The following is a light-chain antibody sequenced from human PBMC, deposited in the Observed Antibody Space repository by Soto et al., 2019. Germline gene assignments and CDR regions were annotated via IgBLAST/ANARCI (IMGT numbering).Light chain of an antibody. CDR2: AAS. CDR1: QDISNW. J-gene: IGKJ4*01. CDR3: QQANSFPLT. V-gene: IGKV1-12*01. Sequence: DFQMTQSPSSVSASVGDRVTITCRATQDISNWLAWYQQKPGKAPKLLIYAASNLQSGVPSRFSGSGSGTDFTLTISSLQPEDFATYYCQQANSFPLTFGGGTRVEIK.